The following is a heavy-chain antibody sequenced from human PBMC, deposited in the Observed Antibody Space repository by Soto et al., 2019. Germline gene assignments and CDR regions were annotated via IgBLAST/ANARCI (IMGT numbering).Heavy chain of an antibody. CDR2: IYYSGST. CDR1: GGSISSGDYY. J-gene: IGHJ4*02. D-gene: IGHD3-22*01. CDR3: ARLSKRHYYDSSGLDY. Sequence: TSETLSLTCTGSGGSISSGDYYWSWIRQSPGKGLEWIGYIYYSGSTYYNPSLKSRVTISVDTSKNQFSLKLSSVTAADTAVYYCARLSKRHYYDSSGLDYWGQGTLVTVSS. V-gene: IGHV4-30-4*01.